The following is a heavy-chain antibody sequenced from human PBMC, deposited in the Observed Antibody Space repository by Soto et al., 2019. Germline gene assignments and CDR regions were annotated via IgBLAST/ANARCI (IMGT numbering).Heavy chain of an antibody. J-gene: IGHJ4*02. Sequence: QVELVESGGGVVQPGGSLRLSCAASGFTFSNYGLHWVRQAPGKGLEWAAVISFDGSNKYYADSMKGRFTVSRDNSKNTLYLQMTSLRTEDTAMYYCAIFLREVDPDMIPGAYWGQGTLVTVSS. CDR2: ISFDGSNK. CDR1: GFTFSNYG. V-gene: IGHV3-30*03. CDR3: AIFLREVDPDMIPGAY. D-gene: IGHD5-18*01.